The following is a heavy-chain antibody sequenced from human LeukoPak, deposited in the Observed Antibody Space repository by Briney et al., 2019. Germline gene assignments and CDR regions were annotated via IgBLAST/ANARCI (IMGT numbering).Heavy chain of an antibody. D-gene: IGHD1-1*01. J-gene: IGHJ5*02. CDR1: GYSISSAYY. Sequence: SETLSLTCSVSGYSISSAYYWGWIRQPPGKGLEWIGTMYHSGSTNYNPSLKSRVTISVDTSKNQFSLKLSSVTAADTAVYYCARVAKRGGWFDPWGQGTLVTVSS. CDR2: MYHSGST. CDR3: ARVAKRGGWFDP. V-gene: IGHV4-38-2*02.